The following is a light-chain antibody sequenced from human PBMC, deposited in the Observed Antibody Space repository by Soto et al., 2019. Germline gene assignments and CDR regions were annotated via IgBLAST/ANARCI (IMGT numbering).Light chain of an antibody. CDR1: QSVSSY. Sequence: EIVLTQSPATLSLSPGERATLSCRASQSVSSYLAWYQQKPGQAPRLLISDASTRATGIPARFSGSGSGTEFTLTISSLQSEDFALYYCHQYNSWPPGTFGQGTKVEIK. CDR3: HQYNSWPPGT. CDR2: DAS. V-gene: IGKV3-15*01. J-gene: IGKJ2*01.